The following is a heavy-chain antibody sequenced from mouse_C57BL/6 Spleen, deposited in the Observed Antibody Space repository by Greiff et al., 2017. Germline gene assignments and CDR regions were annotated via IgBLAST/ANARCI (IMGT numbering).Heavy chain of an antibody. V-gene: IGHV1-72*01. CDR1: GYTFTSYW. Sequence: VQLHQSGAELVKPGASVKLSCKASGYTFTSYWMHWVKQRPGRGLEWIGSIDPYSGGTKYNEKFKSKATMTVDKPSSTAYMQLSSLTSEDSAVYYCAISLLDGYCGAYWGQGTLVTVSA. CDR3: AISLLDGYCGAY. CDR2: IDPYSGGT. D-gene: IGHD2-3*01. J-gene: IGHJ3*01.